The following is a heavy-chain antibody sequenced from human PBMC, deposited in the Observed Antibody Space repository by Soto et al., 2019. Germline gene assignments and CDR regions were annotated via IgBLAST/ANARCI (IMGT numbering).Heavy chain of an antibody. V-gene: IGHV4-61*01. J-gene: IGHJ3*01. CDR1: GGSISSDSYY. CDR2: IYYSGST. D-gene: IGHD3-10*01. Sequence: PSETLSLTCTVSGGSISSDSYYWGWIRQSPEKGLEWIGYIYYSGSTNYNPSLKSRVTISVDTSKNQFSLKLSSVTAADTAVYYCARVWGGAFEHCGPAPRVTV. CDR3: ARVWGGAFEH.